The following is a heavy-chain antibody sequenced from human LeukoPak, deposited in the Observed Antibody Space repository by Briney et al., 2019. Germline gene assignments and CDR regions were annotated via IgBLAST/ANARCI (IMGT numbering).Heavy chain of an antibody. CDR2: IYYSGST. Sequence: SETLSLTCSVSGGYISSYYWSWIRQPPGKGLEWIGYIYYSGSTNYNPSLKSRVTISVDTSKNQFSLKLSSVTAADTAVYYCARGVVAAPQTFDYWGQGTLVTVSS. V-gene: IGHV4-59*01. D-gene: IGHD2-15*01. CDR3: ARGVVAAPQTFDY. J-gene: IGHJ4*02. CDR1: GGYISSYY.